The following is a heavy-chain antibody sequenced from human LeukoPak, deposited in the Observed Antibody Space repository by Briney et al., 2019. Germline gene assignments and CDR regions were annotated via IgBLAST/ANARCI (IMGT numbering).Heavy chain of an antibody. CDR3: AKDSYDILTGLFDY. V-gene: IGHV3-9*01. CDR2: ISWNSGSI. D-gene: IGHD3-9*01. CDR1: GFTFSSYS. J-gene: IGHJ4*02. Sequence: GGSLRLSCAASGFTFSSYSMNWVRQAPGKGLEWVSGISWNSGSIGYADSVKGRFTISRDNAKNSLYLQMNSLRAEDTALYYCAKDSYDILTGLFDYWGQGALVTVSS.